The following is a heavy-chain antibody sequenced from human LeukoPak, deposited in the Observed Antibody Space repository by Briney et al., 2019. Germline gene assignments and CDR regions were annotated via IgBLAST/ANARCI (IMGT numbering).Heavy chain of an antibody. CDR2: IFYSAST. CDR1: GGSIRGGGYY. CDR3: AGDGGATLYYNYYMVV. V-gene: IGHV4-31*03. Sequence: SQTLSLTCTVSGGSIRGGGYYWSWIRQHPGKGPEWIWYIFYSASTYYNPSLKSRATISVNTSKNQFSLKLSSLTAADPAVDSRAGDGGATLYYNYYMVVWGKGTTVTVSS. D-gene: IGHD1-26*01. J-gene: IGHJ6*03.